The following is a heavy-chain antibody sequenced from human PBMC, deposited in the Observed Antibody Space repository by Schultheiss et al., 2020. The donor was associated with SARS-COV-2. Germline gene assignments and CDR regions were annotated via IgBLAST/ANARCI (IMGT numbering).Heavy chain of an antibody. J-gene: IGHJ4*02. V-gene: IGHV3-21*01. CDR1: GFTFSSYW. Sequence: GGSLRLSCAASGFTFSSYWMHWVRQAPGKGLVWVSAISGSGGSTYYADSVKGRFTISRDNAKNSLYLQMNSLRAEDTAVYYCAREGYYYYDSSGYRPFDYWGQGTLVTVSS. D-gene: IGHD3-22*01. CDR3: AREGYYYYDSSGYRPFDY. CDR2: ISGSGGST.